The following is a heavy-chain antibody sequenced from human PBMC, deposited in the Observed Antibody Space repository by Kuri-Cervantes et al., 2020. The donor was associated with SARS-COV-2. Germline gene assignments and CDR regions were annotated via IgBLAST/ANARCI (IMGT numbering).Heavy chain of an antibody. D-gene: IGHD3-22*01. V-gene: IGHV4-34*01. Sequence: SETLSLTCAVSGELFSGYYWTWIRQSPGKGLEWIGEINHSGSTNYNPSLKSRVVILVDRSQQQFSMRLSSLTAADTAVYYCARTYGLLRYVYYMDVWGKGTAVTVSS. CDR2: INHSGST. J-gene: IGHJ6*03. CDR1: GELFSGYY. CDR3: ARTYGLLRYVYYMDV.